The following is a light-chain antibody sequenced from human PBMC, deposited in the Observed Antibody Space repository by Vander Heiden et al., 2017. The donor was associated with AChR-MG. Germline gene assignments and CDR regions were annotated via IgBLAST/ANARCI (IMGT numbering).Light chain of an antibody. V-gene: IGKV1-39*01. J-gene: IGKJ1*01. Sequence: DIQMTQSPSFLSASVGDRVTITCRTSQSIASYLNWYQQKPGKAPHLLIFGASSLQSGVPSRFSGSGSGTDFTLTISSLQPEDFAIYYCQQSFTAPWTFGQGTKVEVK. CDR2: GAS. CDR1: QSIASY. CDR3: QQSFTAPWT.